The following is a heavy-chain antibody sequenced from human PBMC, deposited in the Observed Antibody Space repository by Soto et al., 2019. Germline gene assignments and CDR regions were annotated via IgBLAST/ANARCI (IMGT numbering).Heavy chain of an antibody. Sequence: QVQLQESGPGLVKPSGTLSLTCAVSGGSIGSSNWWSWVRQPPGKGLEWIGEIYDSGSTNYNPSLKSRDTISLDKSKNQFSLKLSSVTAADTAVYYCARLKTYDILNKSDYWGQGSLVTVSS. CDR2: IYDSGST. CDR1: GGSIGSSNW. D-gene: IGHD3-9*01. CDR3: ARLKTYDILNKSDY. V-gene: IGHV4-4*02. J-gene: IGHJ4*02.